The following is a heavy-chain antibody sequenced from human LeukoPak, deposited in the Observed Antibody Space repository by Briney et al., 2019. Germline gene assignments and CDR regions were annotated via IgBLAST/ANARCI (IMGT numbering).Heavy chain of an antibody. J-gene: IGHJ6*02. V-gene: IGHV4-59*08. CDR2: IYYRGDT. D-gene: IGHD6-19*01. Sequence: SETLSLTCTVSGGSMTNYYWSWIRQSPGKGLEWIGHIYYRGDTNYNPSLKSRVTVAVDTSKQQFSLRLSSVSAADTAVYYCARLSGPSGGPVSFFGLDVWGQGTTVIVSS. CDR1: GGSMTNYY. CDR3: ARLSGPSGGPVSFFGLDV.